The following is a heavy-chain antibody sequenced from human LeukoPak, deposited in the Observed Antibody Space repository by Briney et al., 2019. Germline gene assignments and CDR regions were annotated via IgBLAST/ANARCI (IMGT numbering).Heavy chain of an antibody. J-gene: IGHJ4*02. D-gene: IGHD1-26*01. Sequence: PGGSLRLSCAASGFTFSSYSMNWVRQAPGKGLEWVSSISSSSYIYYADSVKGRFTISRDNAKNSLYLQMNSLRAEDTAVYYCASLKVGATRTNANDYWGQGTLVTVSS. CDR3: ASLKVGATRTNANDY. V-gene: IGHV3-21*01. CDR2: ISSSSYI. CDR1: GFTFSSYS.